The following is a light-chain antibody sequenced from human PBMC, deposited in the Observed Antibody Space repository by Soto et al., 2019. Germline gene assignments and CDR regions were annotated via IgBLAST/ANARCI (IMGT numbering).Light chain of an antibody. V-gene: IGKV3-20*01. J-gene: IGKJ4*01. CDR2: GAS. CDR3: QQYGSSPGLT. CDR1: ESVDIN. Sequence: EIVLTQSPATLSVSPGERVTLSCRASESVDINLAWYQQKPGQAPRLLIYGASSRATGIPDRFSGSGSGTDFSLTISRLEPEDFAVYYCQQYGSSPGLTFGGGTKVDIK.